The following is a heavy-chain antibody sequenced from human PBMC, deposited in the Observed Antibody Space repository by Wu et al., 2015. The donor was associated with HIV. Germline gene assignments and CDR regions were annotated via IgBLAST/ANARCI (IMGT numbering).Heavy chain of an antibody. CDR3: ARDWQFHVVFGDFYMDV. CDR2: IIPMFATT. Sequence: QVQLVQSGAEVKKPGSSVKVSCKTSGGTFSNYAITWVRQAPGQGLEWMGGIIPMFATTNYGRKFEGRVTIIADGSTDTAYMELSSLRPDDTAVYYCARDWQFHVVFGDFYMDVWGNGTTVIVSS. V-gene: IGHV1-69*12. J-gene: IGHJ6*03. CDR1: GGTFSNYA. D-gene: IGHD3-16*01.